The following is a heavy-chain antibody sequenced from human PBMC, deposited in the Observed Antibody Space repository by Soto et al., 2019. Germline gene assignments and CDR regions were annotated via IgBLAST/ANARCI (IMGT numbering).Heavy chain of an antibody. D-gene: IGHD1-1*01. V-gene: IGHV4-34*01. CDR1: GSSISIGGYY. Sequence: SETLSLTCTVSGSSISIGGYYWSWIRQPPGKGLEWIGEINQSGSTNYNPSLKSRVTISVDTSKNHFSLKLSSVTAADTAVYYCARGCKTTFSPRLAAYFDYWGQGTLVTVSS. J-gene: IGHJ4*02. CDR3: ARGCKTTFSPRLAAYFDY. CDR2: INQSGST.